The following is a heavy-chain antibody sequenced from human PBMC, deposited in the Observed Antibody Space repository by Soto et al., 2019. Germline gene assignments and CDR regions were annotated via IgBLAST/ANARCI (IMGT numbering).Heavy chain of an antibody. CDR1: GFTFSDYY. D-gene: IGHD2-15*01. CDR3: ARDRWSKHYYYYYMDV. Sequence: PGGSLRLSCAASGFTFSDYYMSWIRQAPGKGLEWVSYISSSGSTIYYADSVKGRFTISRDNAKNSLYLQMNSLRAEDTAVYYCARDRWSKHYYYYYMDVWGKGTTVTVSS. J-gene: IGHJ6*03. V-gene: IGHV3-11*01. CDR2: ISSSGSTI.